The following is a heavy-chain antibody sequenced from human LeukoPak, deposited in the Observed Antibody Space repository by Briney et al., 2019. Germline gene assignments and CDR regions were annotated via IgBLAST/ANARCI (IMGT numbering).Heavy chain of an antibody. CDR3: ARVEYDSSGYYRDY. J-gene: IGHJ4*02. CDR1: GYTFTGYY. CDR2: INPNSGGT. Sequence: ASVKVSCKASGYTFTGYYMHWVRQAPGQGLEWMGRINPNSGGTNYAQKFQGRVTMTRDTSISTAYMELSRLRSDDTAVYYCARVEYDSSGYYRDYWGQGTLVTVSS. V-gene: IGHV1-2*06. D-gene: IGHD3-22*01.